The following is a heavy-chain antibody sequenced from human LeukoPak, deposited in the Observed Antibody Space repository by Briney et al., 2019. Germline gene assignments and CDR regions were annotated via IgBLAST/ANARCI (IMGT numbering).Heavy chain of an antibody. D-gene: IGHD4-23*01. V-gene: IGHV1-69*05. Sequence: GASVKVSCKASGGTFSSYAISWVRQAPGQGLEWTGRIIPIFGTANYAQKFQGRVTITTDESTSTAYMELSSLRSEDTAVYYCARDPVQDYGGNSGGFDPWGQGTLVTVSS. CDR3: ARDPVQDYGGNSGGFDP. CDR2: IIPIFGTA. CDR1: GGTFSSYA. J-gene: IGHJ5*02.